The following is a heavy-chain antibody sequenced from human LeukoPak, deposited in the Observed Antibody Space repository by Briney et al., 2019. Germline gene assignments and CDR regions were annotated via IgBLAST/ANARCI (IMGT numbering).Heavy chain of an antibody. CDR1: GGSISSYY. CDR2: IKTKTDGGTT. J-gene: IGHJ4*02. V-gene: IGHV3-15*01. D-gene: IGHD4-17*01. CDR3: TTELTTVYYFDY. Sequence: ETLSLTCTVSGGSISSYYWSWVRQAPGKGLEWVGRIKTKTDGGTTDYAAPVKGRFTISRDDSKNTLYLQMNSLKTEDTAVYYCTTELTTVYYFDYWGQGTLVTVSS.